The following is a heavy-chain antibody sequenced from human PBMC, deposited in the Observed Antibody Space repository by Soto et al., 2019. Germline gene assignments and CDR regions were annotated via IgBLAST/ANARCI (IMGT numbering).Heavy chain of an antibody. Sequence: ASVKVSCKASGYTFTSYAMHWVRQAPGQRLEWMGWINAGNGNTKYSQKFQGRVTITRDTSASTAYMELSSLRSEDTAVYYCARGPALSRDAFDIRGQGTMVTVSS. V-gene: IGHV1-3*01. CDR2: INAGNGNT. CDR3: ARGPALSRDAFDI. CDR1: GYTFTSYA. J-gene: IGHJ3*02.